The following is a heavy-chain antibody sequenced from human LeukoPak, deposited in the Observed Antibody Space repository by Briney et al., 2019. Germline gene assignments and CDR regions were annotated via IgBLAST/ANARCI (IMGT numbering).Heavy chain of an antibody. CDR2: INPSGGST. CDR1: GYTFTKYY. V-gene: IGHV1-46*01. D-gene: IGHD6-6*01. J-gene: IGHJ3*02. Sequence: ASVKVSCKASGYTFTKYYMHWVRQAPGQGLEWMGIINPSGGSTSYAQKFQGRVTMTRDTSTNRVYMLVSSLRSEDTAVYYCARDSNSGAFDIWGQGTMVTVSS. CDR3: ARDSNSGAFDI.